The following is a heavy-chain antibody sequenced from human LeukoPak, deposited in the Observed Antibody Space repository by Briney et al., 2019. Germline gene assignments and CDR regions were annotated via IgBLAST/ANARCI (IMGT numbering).Heavy chain of an antibody. Sequence: AGGSLRLSCAASGFTFSSYSMNWVRQAPGKGLEWVSSISSSSSYIYYADSVKGRFTISRDNAKNSLYLQMNSLRAEDTAVYYCARDSGYCSSTSCYHYYYYYLDVWGKGTTVTVSS. J-gene: IGHJ6*03. V-gene: IGHV3-21*01. CDR2: ISSSSSYI. D-gene: IGHD2-2*01. CDR3: ARDSGYCSSTSCYHYYYYYLDV. CDR1: GFTFSSYS.